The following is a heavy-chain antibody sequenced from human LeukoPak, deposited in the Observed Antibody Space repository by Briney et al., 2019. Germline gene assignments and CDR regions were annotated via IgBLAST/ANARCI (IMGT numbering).Heavy chain of an antibody. CDR3: ASSVELYYYDSSGYPSFDY. CDR2: IYYSGST. Sequence: SETLSLTCTVSGGSISSYYWSWIRQPPGKGLEWIGYIYYSGSTNYNPSLKSRVTISVDTSKNQFSLKLSSVTAADTAVYYCASSVELYYYDSSGYPSFDYWGQGTLVTASS. V-gene: IGHV4-59*01. D-gene: IGHD3-22*01. J-gene: IGHJ4*02. CDR1: GGSISSYY.